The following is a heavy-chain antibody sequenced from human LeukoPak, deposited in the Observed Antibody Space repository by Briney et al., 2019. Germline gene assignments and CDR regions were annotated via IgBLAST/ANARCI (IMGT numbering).Heavy chain of an antibody. J-gene: IGHJ4*02. CDR3: ARVGSGWTPNPIYYFDY. CDR1: GYTFTSYA. Sequence: ASVKVSCKASGYTFTSYAMHWVRQAPGQRLEWMGWINAGNGNTKYSQKFQGRVTITRDTSASTAYMELSSLRSEDTAVYYCARVGSGWTPNPIYYFDYWGQGTLVTVSS. D-gene: IGHD6-19*01. V-gene: IGHV1-3*01. CDR2: INAGNGNT.